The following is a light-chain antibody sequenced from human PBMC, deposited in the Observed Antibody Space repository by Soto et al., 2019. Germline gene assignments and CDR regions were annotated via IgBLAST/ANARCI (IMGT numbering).Light chain of an antibody. Sequence: DIGLTPSPASLCSSLRERVTLTFRASQRVSAFLNWYQQKPGEAPRLLIFDASVLESGVPSRFSASGSETDFTLSITSLQPEDFATYYCQQTYSPPLTFGPGTKVDIK. CDR2: DAS. J-gene: IGKJ3*01. CDR3: QQTYSPPLT. V-gene: IGKV1-39*01. CDR1: QRVSAF.